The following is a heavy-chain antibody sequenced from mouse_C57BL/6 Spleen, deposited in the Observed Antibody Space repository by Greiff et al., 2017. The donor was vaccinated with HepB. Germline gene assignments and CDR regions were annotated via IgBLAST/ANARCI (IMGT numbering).Heavy chain of an antibody. D-gene: IGHD2-12*01. CDR2: INPYNGDT. J-gene: IGHJ2*01. V-gene: IGHV1-37*01. CDR1: GYSFTGYF. CDR3: AREDGDLRQGVRYFDY. Sequence: EVKLLESGPELVKPGASVKISCKASGYSFTGYFMNWVKQSHGKSLEWIGRINPYNGDTFYNQKFKGKATLTVDKSSSTAHMELLSLTSEDFAVYYCAREDGDLRQGVRYFDYWGQGTTLTVSS.